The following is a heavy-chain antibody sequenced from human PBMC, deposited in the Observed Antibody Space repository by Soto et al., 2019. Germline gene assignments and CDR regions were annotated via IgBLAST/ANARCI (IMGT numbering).Heavy chain of an antibody. CDR1: GGTFSSYT. CDR2: IIPILGIA. V-gene: IGHV1-69*02. Sequence: SVKVSCKASGGTFSSYTISWVRQAPGQGLEWMGRIIPILGIANYAQKFQGRVTITADKSASTAYMELSSLRSEDTAVYYCARGPGGPDGPGDYWGQGTLVTVSS. CDR3: ARGPGGPDGPGDY. D-gene: IGHD2-15*01. J-gene: IGHJ4*02.